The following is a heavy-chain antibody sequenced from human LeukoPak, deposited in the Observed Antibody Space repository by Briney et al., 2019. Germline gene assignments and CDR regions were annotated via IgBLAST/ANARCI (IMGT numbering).Heavy chain of an antibody. D-gene: IGHD2-2*01. J-gene: IGHJ4*02. Sequence: GGSLRLSCAASGFTFSNYAMTWVRQAPGEGLEWVSSLSGRGDNTFYADSVKGRFTISRDNSKNTLYLQMGSLRAEDMAVYYCARTYCSSTSCLVDYWGQGTLVTVSS. CDR3: ARTYCSSTSCLVDY. V-gene: IGHV3-23*01. CDR1: GFTFSNYA. CDR2: LSGRGDNT.